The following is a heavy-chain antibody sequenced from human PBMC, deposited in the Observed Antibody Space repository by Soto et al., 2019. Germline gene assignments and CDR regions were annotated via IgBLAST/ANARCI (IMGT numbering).Heavy chain of an antibody. J-gene: IGHJ4*02. D-gene: IGHD4-17*01. CDR2: INHSGST. V-gene: IGHV4-34*01. CDR3: ARGTDDYGDYVPRFDY. Sequence: SETLSLTCAVYGGSFSGYYWSWIRQPPGKGLEWFGEINHSGSTNYNPSLKSRVTISVDTSKIQFSLKLSFVTAADTAVYYCARGTDDYGDYVPRFDYWGQGTLVTVSS. CDR1: GGSFSGYY.